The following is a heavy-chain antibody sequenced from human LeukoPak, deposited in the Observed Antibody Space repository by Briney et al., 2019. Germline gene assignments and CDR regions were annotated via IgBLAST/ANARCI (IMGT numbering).Heavy chain of an antibody. V-gene: IGHV3-23*01. Sequence: PGGSLRVSCAASGFTFNSYAMNWVRQAPGKGPEWVSTIYSSEDSTYYADSVKGRFTISRVNSKNTLYLQMNSLRAEDTAVYYCAKALRLWFGESDFDYWGQGTLVTVSS. CDR3: AKALRLWFGESDFDY. CDR1: GFTFNSYA. CDR2: IYSSEDST. J-gene: IGHJ4*02. D-gene: IGHD3-10*01.